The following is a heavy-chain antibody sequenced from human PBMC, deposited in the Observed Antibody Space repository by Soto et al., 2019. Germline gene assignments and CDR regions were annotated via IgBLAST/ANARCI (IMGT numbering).Heavy chain of an antibody. Sequence: SETLSLTCTVSGGSISSGDYYWSWIRQPPGKGLEWIGYIYYSGSTYYNPSLKSRVTISVDTSKNQFSLKLSSVTAADTAVYYCARGPFMITFGGVIVHFDYWGQGTLVTVSS. CDR2: IYYSGST. CDR3: ARGPFMITFGGVIVHFDY. CDR1: GGSISSGDYY. J-gene: IGHJ4*02. D-gene: IGHD3-16*02. V-gene: IGHV4-30-4*01.